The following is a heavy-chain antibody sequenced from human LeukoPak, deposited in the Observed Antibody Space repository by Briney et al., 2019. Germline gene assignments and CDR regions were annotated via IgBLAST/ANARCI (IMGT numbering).Heavy chain of an antibody. CDR2: ISVSDDST. CDR3: AKDRYCSSTNCPYDY. D-gene: IGHD2-2*01. V-gene: IGHV3-23*01. J-gene: IGHJ4*02. CDR1: GFTSSDYT. Sequence: GGSLRLSCAASGFTSSDYTLNWVRQAPGKGLEWVSGISVSDDSTYYADSVKGRFTMSRDNSNNMLYLQMNSLRAEDTAVYYCAKDRYCSSTNCPYDYWGQGTLVTVSS.